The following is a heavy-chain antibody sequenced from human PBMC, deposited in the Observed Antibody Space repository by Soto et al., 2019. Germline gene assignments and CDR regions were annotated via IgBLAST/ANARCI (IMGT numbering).Heavy chain of an antibody. V-gene: IGHV3-21*01. D-gene: IGHD3-3*01. J-gene: IGHJ6*02. Sequence: LRLSCAASGFTFSSYSMNWVRQAPGKGLEWVSSISSSSSYIYYADSVKGRFTISRDNAKNSLYLQMNSLRAEDTAVYYCARDKNGDDFWSGSDVWGQGPTVTVSS. CDR2: ISSSSSYI. CDR1: GFTFSSYS. CDR3: ARDKNGDDFWSGSDV.